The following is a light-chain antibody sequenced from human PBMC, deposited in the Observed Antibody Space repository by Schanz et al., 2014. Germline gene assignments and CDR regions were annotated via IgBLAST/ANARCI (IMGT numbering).Light chain of an antibody. CDR2: GAS. CDR3: QQSYSNVWT. CDR1: QSIATF. J-gene: IGKJ1*01. Sequence: DIQMTQSPSTLSASVGDRVTITCRASQSIATFLNWYQQKPGKAPKFLIYGASSLQSGVPSRFSGSGSGTDFTLTISSLQPEDFATYYCQQSYSNVWTFGQGTKVEIK. V-gene: IGKV1-39*01.